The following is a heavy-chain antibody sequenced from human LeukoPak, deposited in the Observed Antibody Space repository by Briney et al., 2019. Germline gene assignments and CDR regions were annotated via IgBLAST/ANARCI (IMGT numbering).Heavy chain of an antibody. Sequence: ASVKVSCKASGYTLTGYYMHWVPQAPGQGLEWMGWINPNSGGTNYAQKFQGRVTMTRDTSISTAYMERSRLRSHHTAVYYCAREDYYGSGSYLSADYYYYGMDVWGQGTTVTVSS. CDR1: GYTLTGYY. CDR3: AREDYYGSGSYLSADYYYYGMDV. D-gene: IGHD3-10*01. J-gene: IGHJ6*02. CDR2: INPNSGGT. V-gene: IGHV1-2*02.